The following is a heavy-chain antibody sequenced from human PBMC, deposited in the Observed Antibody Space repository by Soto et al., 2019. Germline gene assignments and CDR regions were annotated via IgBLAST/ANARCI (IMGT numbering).Heavy chain of an antibody. CDR2: ISSSSSYI. D-gene: IGHD4-17*01. V-gene: IGHV3-21*01. CDR3: ASPRWSYGDYVDFDY. J-gene: IGHJ4*02. Sequence: GGSLRVSCAASGFTFSSYSMNWVRQAPGKGLEWVSSISSSSSYIYYADSVKGRFTISRDNAKNSLYLQMNSLRAEDTAVYYCASPRWSYGDYVDFDYWGQGTLVNVSS. CDR1: GFTFSSYS.